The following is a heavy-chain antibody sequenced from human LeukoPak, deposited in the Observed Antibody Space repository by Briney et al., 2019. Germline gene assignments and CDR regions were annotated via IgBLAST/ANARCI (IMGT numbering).Heavy chain of an antibody. V-gene: IGHV1-69*05. CDR3: AGSMDYYYMDV. J-gene: IGHJ6*03. D-gene: IGHD2-2*01. Sequence: ASVKVSCKASGGTFSSYAISWVRQAPGQGLEWMGGIIPIFGKANYAQKFQGRVTITTEESTSTAYMELSSLRSEDTAVYYCAGSMDYYYMDVWGKGTTVTVSS. CDR1: GGTFSSYA. CDR2: IIPIFGKA.